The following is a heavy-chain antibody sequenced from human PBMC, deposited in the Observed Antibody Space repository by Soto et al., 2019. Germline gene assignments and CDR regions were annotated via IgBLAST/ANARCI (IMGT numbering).Heavy chain of an antibody. J-gene: IGHJ6*03. V-gene: IGHV3-15*01. D-gene: IGHD6-13*01. CDR2: IKSKTDGGTT. CDR3: TTAPGIAAAGYYYYYMDV. CDR1: GFTFSNAW. Sequence: GGSLRLSCAASGFTFSNAWMSWVRQAPGKGLEWVGRIKSKTDGGTTDYAAPVKGRFTISRDDSKNTLYLQMNSLKTEDTAVYYCTTAPGIAAAGYYYYYMDVWGKGTTVTVSS.